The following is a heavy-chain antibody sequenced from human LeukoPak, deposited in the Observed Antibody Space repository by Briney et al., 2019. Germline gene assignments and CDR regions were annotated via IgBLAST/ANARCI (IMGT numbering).Heavy chain of an antibody. V-gene: IGHV1-69*05. Sequence: SVKVSCKASGGTFSSYAISWVRQAPGQGLEWMGGIIPIFGTANYAQKFQGRVTITTDESTSTAYMELSSLRSEDTAVYYCARRSTVNKRDLQSQDAFDIWGQGTMVTVSS. CDR1: GGTFSSYA. D-gene: IGHD4-17*01. CDR2: IIPIFGTA. J-gene: IGHJ3*02. CDR3: ARRSTVNKRDLQSQDAFDI.